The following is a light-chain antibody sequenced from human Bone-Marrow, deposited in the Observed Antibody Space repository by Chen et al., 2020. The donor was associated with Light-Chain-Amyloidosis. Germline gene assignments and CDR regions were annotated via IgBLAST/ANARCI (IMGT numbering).Light chain of an antibody. CDR1: NIGSTC. CDR2: DDS. Sequence: SYVLTQPSSVSVAPGQTATIACGGNNIGSTCVHWYQQTPGQAPLLVVYDDSDRPSGIPERFAGSNSGNTATLTISRVEAGDEADYYCQVWDRSSDRPVFGGGPKLTVL. V-gene: IGLV3-21*02. J-gene: IGLJ3*02. CDR3: QVWDRSSDRPV.